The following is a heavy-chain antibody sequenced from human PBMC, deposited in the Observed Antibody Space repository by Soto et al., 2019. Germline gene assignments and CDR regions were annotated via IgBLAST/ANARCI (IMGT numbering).Heavy chain of an antibody. Sequence: GASVKVSCKASGGTFSSYTISWVRQAPGQGLEWMGRIIPILGIANYAQKFQGRVTMTTDTSTSTAYMELRSLRSDDTAVYYCARDRSPGRPSSTSFASYWGQGTLVTVSS. CDR1: GGTFSSYT. J-gene: IGHJ4*02. V-gene: IGHV1-69*04. CDR3: ARDRSPGRPSSTSFASY. CDR2: IIPILGIA. D-gene: IGHD2-2*01.